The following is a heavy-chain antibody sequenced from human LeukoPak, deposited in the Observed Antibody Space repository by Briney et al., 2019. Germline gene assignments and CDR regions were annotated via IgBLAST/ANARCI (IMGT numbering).Heavy chain of an antibody. J-gene: IGHJ4*02. D-gene: IGHD2-2*01. CDR3: ARAFSTTTMDY. CDR1: GDSITTSY. V-gene: IGHV4-59*01. CDR2: IFYSGNT. Sequence: ETLSLTCSVSGDSITTSYWNWIRQPPGQGLEWIGSIFYSGNTKYNPALQSRVTISVDTSKHQFSLEVNSVTAADTAVYYCARAFSTTTMDYWGQGTLVTVSS.